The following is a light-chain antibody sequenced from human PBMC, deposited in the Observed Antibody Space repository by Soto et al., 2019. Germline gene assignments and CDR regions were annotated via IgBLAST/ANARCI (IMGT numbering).Light chain of an antibody. Sequence: EIVMTQSPATLSVSPGERATLSCRASQSVSSNLAWYQQKPGQAPRLLIYGASTRATGIPARFSGSGSGTEFTLTISSLQSEDFAVYYCQQCNNWLITCGQATRLEIK. CDR3: QQCNNWLIT. V-gene: IGKV3-15*01. CDR2: GAS. CDR1: QSVSSN. J-gene: IGKJ5*01.